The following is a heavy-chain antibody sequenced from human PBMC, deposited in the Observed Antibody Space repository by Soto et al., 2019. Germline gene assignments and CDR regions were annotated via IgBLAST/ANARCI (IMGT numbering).Heavy chain of an antibody. D-gene: IGHD4-17*01. CDR3: AQGSVVKNTVTSSTPFDY. J-gene: IGHJ4*02. CDR2: IYWDDDK. Sequence: VPTLVNPTQSLTLTCTFSGFSLSTSGVGVGWIRQPPGKALEWLALIYWDDDKRYSPSLKSRLTITKDTSKNQVVLTMTNMDPVDTATYYCAQGSVVKNTVTSSTPFDYWGQGTLVTVSS. V-gene: IGHV2-5*02. CDR1: GFSLSTSGVG.